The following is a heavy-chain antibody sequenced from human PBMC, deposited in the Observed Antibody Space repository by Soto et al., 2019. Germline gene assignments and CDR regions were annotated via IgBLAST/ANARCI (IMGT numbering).Heavy chain of an antibody. CDR3: ARGDYYDSSGPFSDAFDI. Sequence: EVQLVESGGGLVQPGGSLRLSCAASGFTFSTYWMSWVRQVPGKGLEWVANIKPDGSEKWYVDSAKGRFTISRDNAKNSLYLQMNSLRAEDTAVYYCARGDYYDSSGPFSDAFDIWGQGTMVTVSS. D-gene: IGHD3-22*01. CDR2: IKPDGSEK. V-gene: IGHV3-7*04. CDR1: GFTFSTYW. J-gene: IGHJ3*02.